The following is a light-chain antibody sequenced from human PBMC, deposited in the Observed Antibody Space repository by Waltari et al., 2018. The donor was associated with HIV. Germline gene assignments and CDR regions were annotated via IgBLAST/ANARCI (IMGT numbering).Light chain of an antibody. CDR3: QAWDNKTGV. Sequence: SYDLIQPPSVSVSTGQTARITCSGDKLGDKFASWYQQRAGQSPVLVIYQDTKRPSGIPERFSGSNSGNTATLTINGTQPMDEADYYCQAWDNKTGVFGPGTKVTVV. V-gene: IGLV3-1*01. CDR2: QDT. CDR1: KLGDKF. J-gene: IGLJ1*01.